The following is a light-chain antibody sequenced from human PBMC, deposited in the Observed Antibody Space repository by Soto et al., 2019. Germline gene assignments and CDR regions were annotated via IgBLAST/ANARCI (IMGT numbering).Light chain of an antibody. V-gene: IGKV1-39*01. CDR3: QQSYSTPLT. CDR2: AAS. J-gene: IGKJ4*01. CDR1: QSISSY. Sequence: DIQMTQSPSSLSASVGDRVTITCRARQSISSYLNWYQQKPGKAPKLLIYAASSLQSGVPSRFSGSGSETDVTLTISSLQPEDFATYYCQQSYSTPLTFGGGTKVEIK.